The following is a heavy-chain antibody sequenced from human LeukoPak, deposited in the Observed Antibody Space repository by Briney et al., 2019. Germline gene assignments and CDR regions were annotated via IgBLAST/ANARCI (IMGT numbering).Heavy chain of an antibody. Sequence: SETLSLTCTVSGGSISSYYWSWIRQPPGKGLEWIGYIYYSGSTNYNPSLKSRVTISVDTSKNQFSLKLSSVTAADTAVYYCVRHGDYGGNSFGYWGQGTLVTVSS. V-gene: IGHV4-59*08. CDR1: GGSISSYY. D-gene: IGHD4-23*01. CDR2: IYYSGST. J-gene: IGHJ4*02. CDR3: VRHGDYGGNSFGY.